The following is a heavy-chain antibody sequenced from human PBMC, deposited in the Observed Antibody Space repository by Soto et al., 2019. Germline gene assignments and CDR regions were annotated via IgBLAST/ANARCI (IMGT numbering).Heavy chain of an antibody. Sequence: ASVKVSCKASGYTFTSYYMHWVRQTPGQGLEWMGIINPSGGSTSYAQKFQGRATMTRDTSTSTVYMELSSLRSEDTAVYYCARDESRSYYGMDVWGQGTTVTVSS. J-gene: IGHJ6*02. CDR3: ARDESRSYYGMDV. CDR2: INPSGGST. V-gene: IGHV1-46*01. CDR1: GYTFTSYY.